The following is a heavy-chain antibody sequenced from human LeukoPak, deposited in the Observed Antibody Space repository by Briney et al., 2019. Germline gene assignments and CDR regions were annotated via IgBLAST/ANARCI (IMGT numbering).Heavy chain of an antibody. CDR1: GFTFSSYA. D-gene: IGHD6-19*01. Sequence: GRSLRLSCAASGFTFSSYAMHWVRQAPGKGLEWVAVISYDGSNKYYADSVKGRFTISRDSSKNTLYLQMNSLRAEDTAVYYCARGKTIAVADYWGQGTLVTVSS. CDR2: ISYDGSNK. CDR3: ARGKTIAVADY. V-gene: IGHV3-30-3*01. J-gene: IGHJ4*02.